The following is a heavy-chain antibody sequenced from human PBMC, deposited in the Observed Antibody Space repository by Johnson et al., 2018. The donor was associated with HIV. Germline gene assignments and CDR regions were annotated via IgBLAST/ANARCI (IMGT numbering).Heavy chain of an antibody. CDR3: ARVLVCGGSCYSNAFDI. D-gene: IGHD2-15*01. Sequence: VHLVESGGGVVQPGRSLRLSCAASGFTFDDYGMSWVRQAPGKGLEWVSGINWNGGSTGYADSVKGRFTISRDNAKNSLYLQMNSLRAEDKAVYYCARVLVCGGSCYSNAFDIWGQGTMVTVSS. J-gene: IGHJ3*02. V-gene: IGHV3-20*04. CDR1: GFTFDDYG. CDR2: INWNGGST.